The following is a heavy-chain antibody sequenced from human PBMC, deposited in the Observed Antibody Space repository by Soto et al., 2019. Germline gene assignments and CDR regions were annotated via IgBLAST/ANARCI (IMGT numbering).Heavy chain of an antibody. J-gene: IGHJ6*03. CDR2: ISSSSTI. CDR3: ARDGPLYCSSTSCYSLHYYYYMDV. D-gene: IGHD2-2*01. Sequence: GGSLRLSCAASGFTFSSYSMNWVRQAPGKGLEWVSYISSSSTIYYADSVKGRFTISRDNAKNSLYLQMNSLRAEDTAVYYCARDGPLYCSSTSCYSLHYYYYMDVWGKGTTVTVSS. V-gene: IGHV3-48*01. CDR1: GFTFSSYS.